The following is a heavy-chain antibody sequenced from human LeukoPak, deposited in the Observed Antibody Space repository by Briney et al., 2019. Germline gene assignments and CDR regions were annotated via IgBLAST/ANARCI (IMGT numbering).Heavy chain of an antibody. CDR2: ISYDGSNK. J-gene: IGHJ6*03. CDR1: GFTFSSYG. V-gene: IGHV3-30*03. CDR3: ARDVGDYYYYYVDV. Sequence: GGSLRLSCAASGFTFSSYGMHWVRQAPGKGLEGVAVISYDGSNKYYADSVKGRFTIISDNSKNTLYLQMNSLGAEDTGVYYCARDVGDYYYYYVDVWGKGTTVSVSS. D-gene: IGHD2-15*01.